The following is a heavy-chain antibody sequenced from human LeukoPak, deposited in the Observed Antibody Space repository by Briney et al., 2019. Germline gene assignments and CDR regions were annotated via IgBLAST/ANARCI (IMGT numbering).Heavy chain of an antibody. CDR3: ARDPDDSSGYYLDY. D-gene: IGHD3-22*01. CDR2: ISYDGSNK. Sequence: GGSLRLSCAASGFTFSSYAMHWVRQAPGKGLEWVAVISYDGSNKYYADSVKGRFTISRDNSKNTLYLQMNSLRAEDTAVYYCARDPDDSSGYYLDYWGQGTLVTVPS. V-gene: IGHV3-30-3*01. CDR1: GFTFSSYA. J-gene: IGHJ4*02.